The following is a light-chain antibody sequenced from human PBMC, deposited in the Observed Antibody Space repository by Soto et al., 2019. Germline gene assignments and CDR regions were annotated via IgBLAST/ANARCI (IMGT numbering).Light chain of an antibody. V-gene: IGKV3-20*01. Sequence: EIVLTQSPGTLSLSPGERATLSCRASQSVSSSYLAWYQQKPGQAPRLLIYGASSRATGIPDRFSGSGSGTDFTLTISRLEPDDFASYYCQQYSGYPLTFGGGTRVEIK. CDR1: QSVSSSY. J-gene: IGKJ4*01. CDR3: QQYSGYPLT. CDR2: GAS.